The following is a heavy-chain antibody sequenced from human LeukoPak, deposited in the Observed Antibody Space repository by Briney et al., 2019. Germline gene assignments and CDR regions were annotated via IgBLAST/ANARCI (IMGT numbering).Heavy chain of an antibody. D-gene: IGHD3-3*01. V-gene: IGHV7-4-1*02. Sequence: AASVKVSCKASGYTFTGYYMHWVRQAPGQGLEWMGWINTNTGNPTYAQGFTGRFVFSLDTSVSTAYLQISSLKAEDTAVYYCFSRRASPDFWSGYEDYWGQGTLVTVSS. J-gene: IGHJ4*02. CDR1: GYTFTGYY. CDR2: INTNTGNP. CDR3: FSRRASPDFWSGYEDY.